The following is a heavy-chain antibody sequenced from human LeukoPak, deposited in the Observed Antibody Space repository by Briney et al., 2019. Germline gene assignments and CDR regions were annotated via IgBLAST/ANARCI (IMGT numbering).Heavy chain of an antibody. D-gene: IGHD3-3*01. CDR3: AEGVADRFGGITIFGVVARNSYYSGRDV. CDR2: MNPNSGNT. V-gene: IGHV1-8*01. J-gene: IGHJ6*02. CDR1: GYTFTSYD. Sequence: ASVKVSCKASGYTFTSYDINWVRQATGQGLEWMGWMNPNSGNTGYAQKFQGRVTMTRNTSISTAYMELSSLRCEDTAVYYCAEGVADRFGGITIFGVVARNSYYSGRDVWGQGTTVTVS.